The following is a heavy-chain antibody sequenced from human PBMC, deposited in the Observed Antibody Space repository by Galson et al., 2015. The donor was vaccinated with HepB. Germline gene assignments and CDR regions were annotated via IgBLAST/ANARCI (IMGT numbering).Heavy chain of an antibody. D-gene: IGHD3-10*01. CDR1: GFTFSSYA. V-gene: IGHV3-23*01. CDR2: ISGSSGST. Sequence: SLRLSCAASGFTFSSYAMSWVRQAPGKGLEWVSAISGSSGSTYYADSVKGRFTISRDNSKNTLYLQMNSLRAEDTAVYYCAKAILQKWFGELIPFDYWGQGTLVTVSS. CDR3: AKAILQKWFGELIPFDY. J-gene: IGHJ4*02.